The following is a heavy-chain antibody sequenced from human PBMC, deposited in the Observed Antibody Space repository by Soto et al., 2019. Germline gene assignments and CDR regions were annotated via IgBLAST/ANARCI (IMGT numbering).Heavy chain of an antibody. CDR2: IRSKAYGGTT. J-gene: IGHJ4*02. V-gene: IGHV3-49*03. CDR1: RFTFGDYA. D-gene: IGHD3-16*01. CDR3: TKGDRGPNRDY. Sequence: GGSLRLSFTASRFTFGDYAMSWFRQAPGKGLEWVGFIRSKAYGGTTEYAASVKGRFTISRDDSKSIAYLQMNSLKTEDTAVYYCTKGDRGPNRDYWGQGTLVTVSS.